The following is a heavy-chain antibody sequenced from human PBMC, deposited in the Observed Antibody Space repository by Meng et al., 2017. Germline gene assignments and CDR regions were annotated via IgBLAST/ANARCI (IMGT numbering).Heavy chain of an antibody. V-gene: IGHV4-4*02. D-gene: IGHD6-19*01. J-gene: IGHJ4*02. CDR3: ASWIYSCGWQ. Sequence: QVPVPGSGPGLVKPSGTRSLACGVYGGSISSVDWWSWVRQPPGKGLEWIGEIYHGGNTNYNPSLKSRVTISIDKSKNQFSLKLSSVTAADTAAYYCASWIYSCGWQWGQGTLVTVSS. CDR1: GGSISSVDW. CDR2: IYHGGNT.